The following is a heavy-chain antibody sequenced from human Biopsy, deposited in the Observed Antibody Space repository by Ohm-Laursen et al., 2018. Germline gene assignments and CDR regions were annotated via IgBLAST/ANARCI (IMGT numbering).Heavy chain of an antibody. Sequence: GASVKVSCKVSGDRFSNYPISWVRQAPGQGLEWMGGIIPIFNTPKYARRFQGRVTITADRSTTTAYMELSSLRSEDTAVYYCARDTELLSIGLDYNFGMVVWGQGTTVTVSS. V-gene: IGHV1-69*06. CDR3: ARDTELLSIGLDYNFGMVV. CDR1: GDRFSNYP. J-gene: IGHJ6*02. D-gene: IGHD1-14*01. CDR2: IIPIFNTP.